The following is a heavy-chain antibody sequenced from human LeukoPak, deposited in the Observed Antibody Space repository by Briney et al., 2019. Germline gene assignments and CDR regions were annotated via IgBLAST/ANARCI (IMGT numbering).Heavy chain of an antibody. J-gene: IGHJ4*02. CDR2: IYYSGST. CDR1: GGCISSYY. V-gene: IGHV4-59*01. CDR3: ARGKELLPFFDY. Sequence: SETLSLTCTVAGGCISSYYWSWIRQPPGKGLEWIGYIYYSGSTNYNPSLKSRVTISVDTSKNQFSLKLSSVTAADTAVYYCARGKELLPFFDYWGQGTLVTVSS. D-gene: IGHD1-26*01.